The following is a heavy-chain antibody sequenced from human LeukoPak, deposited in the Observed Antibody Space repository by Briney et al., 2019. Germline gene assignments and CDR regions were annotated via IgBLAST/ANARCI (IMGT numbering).Heavy chain of an antibody. V-gene: IGHV3-74*01. J-gene: IGHJ4*01. D-gene: IGHD3-10*01. CDR1: GFTFSSYW. Sequence: GGSLRLSRAASGFTFSSYWMHWVRQAPGKGLVWVSRINSDGTSIIDADSVKGRFTTSRDNAKNTVYLQMSSLRGEDTAVYYCAREGYGTGNYPFDFWGQEPWSPSPQ. CDR3: AREGYGTGNYPFDF. CDR2: INSDGTSI.